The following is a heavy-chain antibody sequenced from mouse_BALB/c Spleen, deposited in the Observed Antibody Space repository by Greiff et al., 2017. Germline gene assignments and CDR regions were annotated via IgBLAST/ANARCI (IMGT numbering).Heavy chain of an antibody. V-gene: IGHV2-9*02. CDR3: ARSLYGNYGYYAMDY. J-gene: IGHJ4*01. CDR2: IWAGGST. Sequence: VKLQESGPGLVAPSQSLSITCTVSGFSLTSYGVHWVRQPPGKGLEWLGVIWAGGSTNYNSALMSRLSISKDNSKSQVFLKMNSLQTDDTAMYYCARSLYGNYGYYAMDYWGQGTSVTVSS. D-gene: IGHD2-1*01. CDR1: GFSLTSYG.